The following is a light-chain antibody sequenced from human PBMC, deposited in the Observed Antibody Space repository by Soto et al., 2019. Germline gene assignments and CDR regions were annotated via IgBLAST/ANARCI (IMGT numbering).Light chain of an antibody. Sequence: DVVLTQSPDSLAVSLGERATINCKSSQSVLYSSNNMNYLAWYQQKAGQPPKLLIYWASTRESGVPDRFGGSGSGTEFTLTISSLQAEDVAVYYCQQYNDWPFTFGPGTKVDIK. CDR2: WAS. J-gene: IGKJ3*01. CDR1: QSVLYSSNNMNY. CDR3: QQYNDWPFT. V-gene: IGKV4-1*01.